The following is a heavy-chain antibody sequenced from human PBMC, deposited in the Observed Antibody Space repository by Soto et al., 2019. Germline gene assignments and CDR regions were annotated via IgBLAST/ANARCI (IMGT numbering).Heavy chain of an antibody. V-gene: IGHV4-39*01. CDR2: IYYSGST. J-gene: IGHJ6*02. CDR3: ARHNPANYYYYGMDV. Sequence: SETLSLTCTVSGGSISRNGFYWGWIRQPPGKGLEWVGNIYYSGSTYYNPSLKSRVTISVDTSKNQFSLKLSSVTAADTAVYYCARHNPANYYYYGMDVWGQGTTVTVSS. CDR1: GGSISRNGFY.